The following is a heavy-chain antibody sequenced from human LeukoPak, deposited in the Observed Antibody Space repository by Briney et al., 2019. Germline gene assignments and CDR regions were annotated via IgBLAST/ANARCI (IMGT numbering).Heavy chain of an antibody. CDR2: INHSGST. D-gene: IGHD6-19*01. CDR3: ARGLRRLGYNWFDP. CDR1: SGSFSGYY. J-gene: IGHJ5*02. Sequence: SETLSLTCAAYSGSFSGYYWSWIRQPPGKGLEWIGEINHSGSTNYNPSLKSRVTISVDTSKNQFSQKLSSGAVADTAVYYCARGLRRLGYNWFDPWGQGTLVTVSS. V-gene: IGHV4-34*01.